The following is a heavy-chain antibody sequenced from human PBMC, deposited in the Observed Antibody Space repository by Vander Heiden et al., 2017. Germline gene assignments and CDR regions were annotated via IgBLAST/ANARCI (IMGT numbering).Heavy chain of an antibody. Sequence: EVQLLESGGGLVQPGASLRLSCAASAFTFRNYPMTGVRQAPGKGLEWVSSISDDASGTYYENSVRARFTISRDNSRNTVSLQMSSLRAEDTALYYCARRDNTGWYSVDYWGQGTLVTVSS. CDR2: ISDDASGT. D-gene: IGHD6-19*01. CDR1: AFTFRNYP. J-gene: IGHJ4*02. V-gene: IGHV3-23*01. CDR3: ARRDNTGWYSVDY.